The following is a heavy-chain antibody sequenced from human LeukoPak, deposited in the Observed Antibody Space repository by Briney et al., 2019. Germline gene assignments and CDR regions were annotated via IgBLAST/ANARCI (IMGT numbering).Heavy chain of an antibody. CDR2: LNPNSGGT. Sequence: ASVKASCKASGYTFTGYYMNWVRQAPGQRLEWMGWLNPNSGGTNYAQKFQGRVTMTSDTSISTAYRELSRLRSDDTAVYYCAREGTMVKDYYYYYYMDVWGKGTTVTVSS. J-gene: IGHJ6*03. V-gene: IGHV1-2*02. CDR1: GYTFTGYY. CDR3: AREGTMVKDYYYYYYMDV. D-gene: IGHD4/OR15-4a*01.